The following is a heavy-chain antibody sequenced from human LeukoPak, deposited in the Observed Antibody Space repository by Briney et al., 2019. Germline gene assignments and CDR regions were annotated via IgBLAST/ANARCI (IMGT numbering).Heavy chain of an antibody. CDR3: ARVYYSSSYDYWYFDL. J-gene: IGHJ2*01. CDR1: GGSIRSYY. Sequence: SETLSLTCTVSGGSIRSYYWSWIRQPPGKGLEWIGYIYYSGSTNYNPSLKSRVTISVDTSKNQFSPKLSSVTAADTAVYYCARVYYSSSYDYWYFDLWGRGTLVTVSS. CDR2: IYYSGST. V-gene: IGHV4-59*01. D-gene: IGHD6-13*01.